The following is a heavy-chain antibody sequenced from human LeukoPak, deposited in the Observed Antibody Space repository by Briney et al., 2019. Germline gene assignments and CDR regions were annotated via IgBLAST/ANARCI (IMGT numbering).Heavy chain of an antibody. J-gene: IGHJ4*02. Sequence: ASVTLSFNSSAYTFTIYGISWERQRQGQGLELKGLISAYDGNTNYAQKLQGRVTMTTYTSTSKAYMELRSLRSDDTAVYYCARDARVLLWFGELFDYWGQGTLVTVSS. CDR3: ARDARVLLWFGELFDY. D-gene: IGHD3-10*01. CDR2: ISAYDGNT. CDR1: AYTFTIYG. V-gene: IGHV1-18*04.